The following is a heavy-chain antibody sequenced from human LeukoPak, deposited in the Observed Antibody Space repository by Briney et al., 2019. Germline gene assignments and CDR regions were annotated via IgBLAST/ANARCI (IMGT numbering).Heavy chain of an antibody. CDR2: IIPIFGTA. CDR3: ARAAEGYCSSTSCFTFDY. D-gene: IGHD2-2*01. Sequence: ASVKVSCKASGGTFSSYAISWVRQAPGQGLEWMGGIIPIFGTANYAQKFQGRVTITADESTSTAYMELSSLRSEDTAVYYCARAAEGYCSSTSCFTFDYWGQGTLVTVSS. J-gene: IGHJ4*02. V-gene: IGHV1-69*13. CDR1: GGTFSSYA.